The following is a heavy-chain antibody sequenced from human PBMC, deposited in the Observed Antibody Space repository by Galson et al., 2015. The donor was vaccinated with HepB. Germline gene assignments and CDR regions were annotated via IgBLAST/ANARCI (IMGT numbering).Heavy chain of an antibody. J-gene: IGHJ4*02. Sequence: SYGMHWVRQAPGKGLEWVAVIWYDGSNKYYADSVKGRFTISRDNSKNTLYLQMNSLRAEDTAVYYCAREAWGSGSYYSYYFDYWGQGTLVTVSS. V-gene: IGHV3-33*01. D-gene: IGHD3-10*01. CDR3: AREAWGSGSYYSYYFDY. CDR2: IWYDGSNK. CDR1: SYG.